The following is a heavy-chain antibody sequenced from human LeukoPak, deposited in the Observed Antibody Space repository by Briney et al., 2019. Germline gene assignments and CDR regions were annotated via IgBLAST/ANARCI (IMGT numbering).Heavy chain of an antibody. J-gene: IGHJ5*02. CDR3: ARERPAGALGPNGFDP. CDR2: IIPILGIA. D-gene: IGHD7-27*01. CDR1: GGTFSSYA. V-gene: IGHV1-69*04. Sequence: SVKVSCKASGGTFSSYAISWVRQAPGQGLEWMGRIIPILGIANYAQKFQGRVTITADKSTSTAYMELSSLRSEDTAVYYCARERPAGALGPNGFDPWGQGTLVTVPS.